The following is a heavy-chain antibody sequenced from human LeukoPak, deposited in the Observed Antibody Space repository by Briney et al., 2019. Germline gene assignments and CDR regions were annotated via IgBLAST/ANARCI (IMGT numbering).Heavy chain of an antibody. Sequence: SQTLSLTCTVSGGSISSGGYYWSWIRQHPGKGLEWIGCIYYSGTTYYNPSLKSRVTISVDMSNNQFSLKLSSVTAADTAVYYCARAPGVNLPFDYWGQGTLVTVSS. V-gene: IGHV4-31*03. D-gene: IGHD4-23*01. J-gene: IGHJ4*02. CDR3: ARAPGVNLPFDY. CDR2: IYYSGTT. CDR1: GGSISSGGYY.